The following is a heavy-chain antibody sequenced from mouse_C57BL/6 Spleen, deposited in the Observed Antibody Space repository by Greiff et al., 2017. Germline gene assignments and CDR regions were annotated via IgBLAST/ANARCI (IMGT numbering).Heavy chain of an antibody. Sequence: QVQLQQSGAELVRPGASVKLSCKASGYTFTDYYINWVKQRPGQGLEWIARIYPGSGNTYYNEKFKGKATLTAEKSSSTAYMQLSSLTSEDSAVYFGARALTGSEDYWGQGTTLTVSS. V-gene: IGHV1-76*01. CDR3: ARALTGSEDY. J-gene: IGHJ2*01. D-gene: IGHD4-1*01. CDR2: IYPGSGNT. CDR1: GYTFTDYY.